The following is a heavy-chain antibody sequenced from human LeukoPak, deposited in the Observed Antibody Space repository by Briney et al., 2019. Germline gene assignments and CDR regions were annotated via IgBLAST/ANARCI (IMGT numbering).Heavy chain of an antibody. Sequence: GGSLRLSCAASGFTFSSFWMNWVRQAPGKGLEWVSYISSSGSTIYYADSVKGRFTISRDNAKNSLYLQMNSLRAEDTAVYYCASSPSDIWFGECYFDYWGQGTLVTVSS. CDR3: ASSPSDIWFGECYFDY. CDR1: GFTFSSFW. J-gene: IGHJ4*02. CDR2: ISSSGSTI. D-gene: IGHD3-10*01. V-gene: IGHV3-48*03.